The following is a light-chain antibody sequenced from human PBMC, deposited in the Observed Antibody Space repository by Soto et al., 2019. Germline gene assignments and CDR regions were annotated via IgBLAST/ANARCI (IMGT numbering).Light chain of an antibody. CDR2: DVS. CDR3: SSYTSSSF. Sequence: QSALTQPASVSGSPGQSITISCTGTSSDVGRYNYVSWYQQHPGKAPKLMIYDVSNRPSGVSNRFSGSKSGNTASLTISGLQAEDEADYYCSSYTSSSFFGGGTKLTVL. CDR1: SSDVGRYNY. V-gene: IGLV2-14*01. J-gene: IGLJ2*01.